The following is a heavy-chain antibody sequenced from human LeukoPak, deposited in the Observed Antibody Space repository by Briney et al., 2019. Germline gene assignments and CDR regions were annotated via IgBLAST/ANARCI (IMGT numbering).Heavy chain of an antibody. Sequence: GGSLRLSCAASGFTVSSNYMSWVRQAPGKGLEWVSVIYSGGSTYYADSVKGRFTISRDNSKNTLYLQMNSLRAEDTAVYHCASPYDSSGYFDYWGQGTLVTVSS. CDR2: IYSGGST. CDR1: GFTVSSNY. V-gene: IGHV3-53*01. J-gene: IGHJ4*02. D-gene: IGHD3-22*01. CDR3: ASPYDSSGYFDY.